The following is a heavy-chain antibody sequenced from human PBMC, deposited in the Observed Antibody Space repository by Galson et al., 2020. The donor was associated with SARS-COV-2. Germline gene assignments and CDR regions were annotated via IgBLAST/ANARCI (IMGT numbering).Heavy chain of an antibody. V-gene: IGHV2-70*11. CDR3: ERVGVNYYGSGSIDC. CDR2: IDWDDDK. CDR1: GFSLSTSGMC. Sequence: SGPTLVKPTQTLTLTCTFSGFSLSTSGMCVSWIRQPPGKALEWLARIDWDDDKYYSTSLKTRLTIYKDTSTNQVVLTMTNMDPVDTATYYCERVGVNYYGSGSIDCWGQGIQVTVS. J-gene: IGHJ4*02. D-gene: IGHD3-10*01.